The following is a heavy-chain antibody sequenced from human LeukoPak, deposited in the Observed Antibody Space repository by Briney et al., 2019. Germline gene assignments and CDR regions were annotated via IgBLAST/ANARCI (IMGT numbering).Heavy chain of an antibody. J-gene: IGHJ4*02. CDR3: ARALGVVAATRGPAFDY. CDR1: GGSTSSGGYY. Sequence: SQTLSLTCTVSGGSTSSGGYYWSRIRQHPGKGLEWIGYIYYSGSTYYNPSLKSRVTISVDTSKNQLSLKLGSVTAADTAVYYCARALGVVAATRGPAFDYWGQGTLVTVSS. D-gene: IGHD2-15*01. CDR2: IYYSGST. V-gene: IGHV4-31*03.